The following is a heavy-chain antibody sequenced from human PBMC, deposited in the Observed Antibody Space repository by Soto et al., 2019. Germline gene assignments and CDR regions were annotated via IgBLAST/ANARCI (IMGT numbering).Heavy chain of an antibody. D-gene: IGHD5-18*01. CDR3: ARDGWWIPLWFGVDY. CDR2: ISYDGSNK. V-gene: IGHV3-30-3*01. CDR1: GFTFSSYA. J-gene: IGHJ4*02. Sequence: QVQLVESGGGVVQPGRSLRLSCAASGFTFSSYAMHWVRQAPGKGLEWVAVISYDGSNKYYADSVKGRFTISRDNSKNTLYLHMHSLRAEDTAVYYCARDGWWIPLWFGVDYWGQGTLVTVSS.